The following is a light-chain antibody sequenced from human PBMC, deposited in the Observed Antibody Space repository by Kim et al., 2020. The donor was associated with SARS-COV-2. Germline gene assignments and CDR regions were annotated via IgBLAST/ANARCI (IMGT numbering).Light chain of an antibody. CDR3: QAWDSSTVV. CDR1: KLGDKY. J-gene: IGLJ2*01. V-gene: IGLV3-1*01. CDR2: QDS. Sequence: SVSPGQTASITCSGDKLGDKYASWYQQKPGQSPVLVIYQDSKRPSGIPERFSGSNSGNTATLTISGTQAMDGADYYCQAWDSSTVVFGGGTQLTVL.